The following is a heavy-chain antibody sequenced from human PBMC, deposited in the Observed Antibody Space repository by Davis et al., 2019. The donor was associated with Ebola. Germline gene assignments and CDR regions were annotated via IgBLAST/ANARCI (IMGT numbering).Heavy chain of an antibody. J-gene: IGHJ4*02. V-gene: IGHV3-30*04. CDR2: ISYDGSNK. CDR1: GFTFSSYA. D-gene: IGHD5-24*01. Sequence: GGSLRLSCAASGFTFSSYAMHWVRQAPGKGLEWVAVISYDGSNKYYADSVKGRFSISRDIAKNTLFLQMNNVRADDTAVYYCARTDNLDYWGQGALVTVSS. CDR3: ARTDNLDY.